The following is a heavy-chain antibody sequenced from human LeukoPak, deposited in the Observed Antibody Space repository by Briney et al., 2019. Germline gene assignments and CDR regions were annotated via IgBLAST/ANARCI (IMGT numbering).Heavy chain of an antibody. J-gene: IGHJ4*02. CDR3: ARTPLPLLRYFDWLPCYFDY. CDR1: GFTVSSNY. D-gene: IGHD3-9*01. V-gene: IGHV3-66*01. Sequence: GGSLRLSCAASGFTVSSNYMSWVRQAPGKGLEWVSVIYSGGSTYYADSVKGRSTISRDNSKNTLYLQMNSLRAEDTAVYYCARTPLPLLRYFDWLPCYFDYWGQGTLVTVSS. CDR2: IYSGGST.